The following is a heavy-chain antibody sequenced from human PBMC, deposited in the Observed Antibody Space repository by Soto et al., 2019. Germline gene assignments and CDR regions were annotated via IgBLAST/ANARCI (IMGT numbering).Heavy chain of an antibody. CDR3: SREAGRYYYYAMDV. D-gene: IGHD1-1*01. V-gene: IGHV6-1*01. J-gene: IGHJ6*02. CDR2: TYYRSKWYN. CDR1: GDSVSSNNAA. Sequence: SQTLSLTCAISGDSVSSNNAAWNWIRQSPSRGLEWLGRTYYRSKWYNDYAVSVKSQITINPDTSKNQISLQMNSVTHEDTAEYYCSREAGRYYYYAMDVWGQGTTVTVSS.